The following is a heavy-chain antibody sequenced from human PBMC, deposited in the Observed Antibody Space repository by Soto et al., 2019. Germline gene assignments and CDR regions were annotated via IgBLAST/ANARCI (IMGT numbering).Heavy chain of an antibody. V-gene: IGHV3-64D*06. Sequence: LRLSCSASGFTFSSYSMHWVRQAPGKGLEFVAVIRNNGISTYYADSVKGRFTISRDNSNNTVSLQMRSLRREDTAVYYCVKGGTSVSSAGFDYWGLGTLVTVSS. J-gene: IGHJ4*02. CDR1: GFTFSSYS. D-gene: IGHD3-22*01. CDR3: VKGGTSVSSAGFDY. CDR2: IRNNGIST.